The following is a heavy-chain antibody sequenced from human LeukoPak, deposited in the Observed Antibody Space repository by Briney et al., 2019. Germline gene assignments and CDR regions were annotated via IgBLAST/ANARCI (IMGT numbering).Heavy chain of an antibody. D-gene: IGHD6-19*01. Sequence: TSETLSLTWTVAAGSLSSSSYYWGWIRQPPGKGLEWIGSIYYSGTTYYNPSLKSRVTISVETSKNQFSLKLTSVTAADTAVYYCSTRVETGGGWYFYYWGLGTLVTVSS. CDR1: AGSLSSSSYY. J-gene: IGHJ4*02. V-gene: IGHV4-39*01. CDR3: STRVETGGGWYFYY. CDR2: IYYSGTT.